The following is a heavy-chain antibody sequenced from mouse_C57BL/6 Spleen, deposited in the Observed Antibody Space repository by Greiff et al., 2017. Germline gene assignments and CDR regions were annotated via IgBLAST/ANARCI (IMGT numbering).Heavy chain of an antibody. CDR3: ARAPKFHYYFDY. J-gene: IGHJ2*01. D-gene: IGHD1-3*01. Sequence: VQLQQPGAELVKPGASVKLSCKASGYTFTSYWMQWVKQRPGQGLEWIGEIDPSDSYTNYNQKFKGKATLTVDTSSSTAYMQISSLTSEDSAVYYCARAPKFHYYFDYWGQGTTLTVSS. V-gene: IGHV1-50*01. CDR1: GYTFTSYW. CDR2: IDPSDSYT.